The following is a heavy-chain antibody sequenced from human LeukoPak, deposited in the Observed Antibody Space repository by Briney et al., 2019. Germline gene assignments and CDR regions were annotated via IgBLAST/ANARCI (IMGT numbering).Heavy chain of an antibody. Sequence: GGSLRLFCAASGFTFSTYSMNWVRQAPGRGLEWVSSITTSSSYIYYADSVKGRFTSSRDNAKNSLYLQMNNLRAEDTAVYYCARVHSSGQLETFDYWGQGTLVTVSS. CDR3: ARVHSSGQLETFDY. CDR2: ITTSSSYI. CDR1: GFTFSTYS. V-gene: IGHV3-21*01. D-gene: IGHD6-19*01. J-gene: IGHJ4*02.